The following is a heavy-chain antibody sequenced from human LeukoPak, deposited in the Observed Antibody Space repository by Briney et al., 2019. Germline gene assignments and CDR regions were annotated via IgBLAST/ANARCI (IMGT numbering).Heavy chain of an antibody. D-gene: IGHD5-18*01. CDR1: GFTFSDYY. CDR2: ISNSGSTI. J-gene: IGHJ4*02. CDR3: ASLAAMVTFDY. Sequence: GGSLRLSCAASGFTFSDYYMSWIRQAPGKGLEWVSYISNSGSTIYYADSVKGRFFISRDNAKNSLYLQMNSLRADDTAVYYCASLAAMVTFDYWGQGTLVTVSS. V-gene: IGHV3-11*04.